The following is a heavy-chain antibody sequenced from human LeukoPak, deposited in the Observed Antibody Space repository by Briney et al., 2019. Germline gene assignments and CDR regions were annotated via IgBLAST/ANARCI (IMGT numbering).Heavy chain of an antibody. CDR1: GFTFGNYA. V-gene: IGHV3-23*01. CDR3: ATLIPTSSSRYFAY. Sequence: GGSLRLSCAASGFTFGNYAMTWVRLAPGKGLEWVSTLSGRGDDPYYADSVKGRFTISRDNSKNTLYLHINSLRADETAVYYCATLIPTSSSRYFAYWGQGTLVTVSS. CDR2: LSGRGDDP. J-gene: IGHJ4*02. D-gene: IGHD6-6*01.